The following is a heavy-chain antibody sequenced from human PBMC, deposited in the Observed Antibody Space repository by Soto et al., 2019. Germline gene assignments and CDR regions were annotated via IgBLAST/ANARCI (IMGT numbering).Heavy chain of an antibody. CDR2: ISAYNGNT. CDR1: RYTNTSSG. D-gene: IGHD1-26*01. Sequence: GASVKASWKDSRYTNTSSGMSWVRQAPGQGLEWMGWISAYNGNTNYAQKLQGRVTMTTDTSTSTAYMELRSLRSDDTAVYYCARAEWDYVLKGDYWGQGTLVTVSS. J-gene: IGHJ4*02. CDR3: ARAEWDYVLKGDY. V-gene: IGHV1-18*01.